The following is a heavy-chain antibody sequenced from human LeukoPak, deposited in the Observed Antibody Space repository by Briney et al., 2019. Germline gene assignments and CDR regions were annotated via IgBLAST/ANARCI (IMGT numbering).Heavy chain of an antibody. V-gene: IGHV4-39*07. CDR2: INHSGST. Sequence: PSETLSLTCTVSGGSISSGSYYWSWIRQPPGKGLEWIGEINHSGSTNYNPSLKSRVTISVDTSKNQFSLKLSSVTAADTAVYYCAIAAAGTYYYYYYMDVWGKGTTVTVSS. CDR3: AIAAAGTYYYYYYMDV. CDR1: GGSISSGSYY. J-gene: IGHJ6*03. D-gene: IGHD6-13*01.